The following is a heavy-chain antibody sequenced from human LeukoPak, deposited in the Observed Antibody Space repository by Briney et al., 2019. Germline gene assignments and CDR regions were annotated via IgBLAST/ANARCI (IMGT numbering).Heavy chain of an antibody. CDR2: IDPSDSYT. J-gene: IGHJ4*02. CDR3: ARHSHLLNYDILTGYYV. Sequence: LGESLKISCKGSGYSFTSYWISWVRQMPGKGLEWMGRIDPSDSYTNYSPSFQGHVTISADKSISTAYLQWSSLKASDTAMYYCARHSHLLNYDILTGYYVWGQGTLVTVSS. CDR1: GYSFTSYW. V-gene: IGHV5-10-1*01. D-gene: IGHD3-9*01.